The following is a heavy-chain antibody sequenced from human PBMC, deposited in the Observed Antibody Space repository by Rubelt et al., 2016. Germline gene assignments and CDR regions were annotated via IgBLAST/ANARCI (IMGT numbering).Heavy chain of an antibody. CDR1: GYTFTGYY. V-gene: IGHV1-2*02. J-gene: IGHJ4*02. CDR3: ARGNSGYDYGLDY. D-gene: IGHD5-12*01. Sequence: QVQLVQSGAEVKKPGASVEVSCKASGYTFTGYYMHWVRQAPGQGLEWMGWINPNSGGTNFAQKFQGRVTMTRDTSVSTAYMELSRLTSDDTAVYYCARGNSGYDYGLDYWGQGTLVTVSS. CDR2: INPNSGGT.